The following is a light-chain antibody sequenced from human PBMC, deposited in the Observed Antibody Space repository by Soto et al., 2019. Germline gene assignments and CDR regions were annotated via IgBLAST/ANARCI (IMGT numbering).Light chain of an antibody. CDR3: FSYTSSGTYV. J-gene: IGLJ1*01. Sequence: QSALTQPASVSGSPGQSITISCTGTSSDVGSYNLVSWFQQYPGKAPKLIIYEGNKRPSGVSDRFSGSKSGNTASLTISGLQAEDETDYYCFSYTSSGTYVFGTGTKLTVL. CDR2: EGN. V-gene: IGLV2-14*02. CDR1: SSDVGSYNL.